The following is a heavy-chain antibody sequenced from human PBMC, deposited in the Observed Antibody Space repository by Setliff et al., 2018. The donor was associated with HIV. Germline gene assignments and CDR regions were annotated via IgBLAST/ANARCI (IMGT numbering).Heavy chain of an antibody. V-gene: IGHV4-34*01. CDR2: INHSGST. CDR3: ARSYCGGGLCFRGLDL. CDR1: GGSFSAYH. Sequence: SETLSLTCAVYGGSFSAYHWSWIRQTPGKGLEWLGEINHSGSTAYNLALESRVSMSIDTSKNQFSLKLSSVTAADTAVYYCARSYCGGGLCFRGLDLWGQGTTVTVSS. J-gene: IGHJ6*02. D-gene: IGHD2-21*01.